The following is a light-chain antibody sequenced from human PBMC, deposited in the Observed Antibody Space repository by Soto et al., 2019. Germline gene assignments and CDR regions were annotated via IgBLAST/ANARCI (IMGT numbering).Light chain of an antibody. CDR2: DGS. V-gene: IGKV1-5*01. CDR3: QQYNALWYT. J-gene: IGKJ2*01. CDR1: QTINRW. Sequence: DIQMTQSPATLSASLGDRVTITCRASQTINRWWAWYQQKPRKAPKLLIYDGSTLQSGVPSRFRGSGSGTEFTLTISSLQPDDVATYYCQQYNALWYTFGQGTKV.